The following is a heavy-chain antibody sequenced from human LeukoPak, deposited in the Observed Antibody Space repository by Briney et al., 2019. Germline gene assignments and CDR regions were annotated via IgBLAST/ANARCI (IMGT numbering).Heavy chain of an antibody. CDR3: ASRSSIWSGYQDTLYYFDS. D-gene: IGHD3-3*01. Sequence: PSETLSLTCGVYGGXFSGYYCSWIRQPPGKGLEWIGEINHSGSTNYNPSLKSRVTISVDTSKNQFSLRLSSVTAADTALYYCASRSSIWSGYQDTLYYFDSWGQGTLVTVSS. V-gene: IGHV4-34*01. CDR1: GGXFSGYY. CDR2: INHSGST. J-gene: IGHJ4*02.